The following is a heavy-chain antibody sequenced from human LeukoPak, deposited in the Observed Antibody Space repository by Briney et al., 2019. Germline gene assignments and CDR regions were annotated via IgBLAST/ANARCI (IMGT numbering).Heavy chain of an antibody. J-gene: IGHJ4*01. D-gene: IGHD2-2*01. CDR3: ARQMSGFCTSTSCYSFDY. CDR1: GDSISSSYYY. CDR2: IYYRGST. V-gene: IGHV4-39*01. Sequence: PSETLSLTCTVSGDSISSSYYYWAWIRQPPGKGLVWIGTIYYRGSTYYNPSLKSRVTISVDTSNNQFSLWLNSVTAADTAVYYCARQMSGFCTSTSCYSFDYWGQGILVTVSS.